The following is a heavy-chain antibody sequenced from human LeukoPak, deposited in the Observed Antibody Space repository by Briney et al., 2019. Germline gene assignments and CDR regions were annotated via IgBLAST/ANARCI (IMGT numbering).Heavy chain of an antibody. V-gene: IGHV4-39*01. CDR1: GGSIGSSSYC. D-gene: IGHD5-24*01. CDR3: ARTENYIPEDCFDP. J-gene: IGHJ5*02. Sequence: KSSETLSLTCSVSGGSIGSSSYCWGWIRQPPGKGLEWIGTICYSGSTFYNPSLKSRVTLPVDTSKNQFSLKLSSVTAADTAVYYCARTENYIPEDCFDPWGQGTLVTVSS. CDR2: ICYSGST.